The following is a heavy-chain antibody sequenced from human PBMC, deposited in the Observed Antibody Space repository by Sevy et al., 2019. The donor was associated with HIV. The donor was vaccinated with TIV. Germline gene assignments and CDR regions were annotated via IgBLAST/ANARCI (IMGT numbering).Heavy chain of an antibody. CDR1: GGSISSYY. Sequence: SETLSRTCTVSGGSISSYYWSWIRQPPGKGLEWIGYIYYSGSTNYNPSLKSRVTISVDTSKNQFSLKLSSVTAADTAVYYCARAGGFWSGYYDFDYWGQGTLVTVSS. V-gene: IGHV4-59*01. D-gene: IGHD3-3*01. J-gene: IGHJ4*02. CDR2: IYYSGST. CDR3: ARAGGFWSGYYDFDY.